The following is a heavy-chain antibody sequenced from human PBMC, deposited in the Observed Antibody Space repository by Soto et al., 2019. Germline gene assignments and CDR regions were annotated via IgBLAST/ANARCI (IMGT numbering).Heavy chain of an antibody. Sequence: QVTLKESGPVLVKPTETLTLTCAVSGFSLSTGRMGVSWVRQPPGKALEWLAHIFSDDEISYSTSLQSRLTVSKDTSGRQVVLSMTNVDPVDTGRYYCVLVNADSSQFYYARDVWGQGTTVTVSS. D-gene: IGHD4-17*01. CDR2: IFSDDEI. CDR1: GFSLSTGRMG. CDR3: VLVNADSSQFYYARDV. V-gene: IGHV2-26*01. J-gene: IGHJ6*02.